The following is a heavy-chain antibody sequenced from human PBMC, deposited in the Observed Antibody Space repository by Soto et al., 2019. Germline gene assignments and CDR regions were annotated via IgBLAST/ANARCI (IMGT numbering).Heavy chain of an antibody. J-gene: IGHJ3*02. CDR2: IYYSGST. D-gene: IGHD3-22*01. Sequence: NPSETLSLTCTVSGGSIRSDYWSWIRQPPGKGLEWIGYIYYSGSTNYNPSLKSRVTISVDTSKNQFSLKLSSVTAADTAVYYCASSRAYDSTLNDAFDIWGQGNPGHRLL. V-gene: IGHV4-59*01. CDR3: ASSRAYDSTLNDAFDI. CDR1: GGSIRSDY.